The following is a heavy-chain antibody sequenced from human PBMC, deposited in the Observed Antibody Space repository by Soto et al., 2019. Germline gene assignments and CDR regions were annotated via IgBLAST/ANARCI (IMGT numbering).Heavy chain of an antibody. J-gene: IGHJ4*02. V-gene: IGHV3-7*02. Sequence: EMQLVESGGALVQPGGSLRLSCAASGFTFSSSWMAWVRQAPGKGLEWVANINPEGSAEYYVDSVKGRFTISRDNAKNSLYLQMNSLRLEDTALYYCARHGVWWFDCWGQGTLVSISS. D-gene: IGHD2-8*02. CDR1: GFTFSSSW. CDR3: ARHGVWWFDC. CDR2: INPEGSAE.